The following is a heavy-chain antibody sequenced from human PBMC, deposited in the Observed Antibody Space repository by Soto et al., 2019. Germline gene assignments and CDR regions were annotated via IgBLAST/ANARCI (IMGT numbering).Heavy chain of an antibody. J-gene: IGHJ5*01. D-gene: IGHD1-26*01. CDR1: GFTFSSYA. V-gene: IGHV3-23*01. Sequence: GGSLRLSCAASGFTFSSYAMSWVRQAPGKGLEWVSAISGSGGSTYYADSVKGRFTISRDNSKNTLYLQMNSLRAEDTAVYYCAKDAVSYNGKWDWFDSWGQGTLVTVSS. CDR3: AKDAVSYNGKWDWFDS. CDR2: ISGSGGST.